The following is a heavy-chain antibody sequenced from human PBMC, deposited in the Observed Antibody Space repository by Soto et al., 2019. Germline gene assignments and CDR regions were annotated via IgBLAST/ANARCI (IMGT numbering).Heavy chain of an antibody. CDR2: ISTSGRQT. D-gene: IGHD3-3*01. CDR3: AKDRTIFGVINQYCFDH. Sequence: GGSLRLSCAASGFTFSNYAMSWVRQAPGKGLEWVSGISTSGRQTYYADSVKGRFTILRDNSKNALYLQMNSLRAGDTAVYYCAKDRTIFGVINQYCFDHWGQGTLVTVSS. J-gene: IGHJ4*02. CDR1: GFTFSNYA. V-gene: IGHV3-23*01.